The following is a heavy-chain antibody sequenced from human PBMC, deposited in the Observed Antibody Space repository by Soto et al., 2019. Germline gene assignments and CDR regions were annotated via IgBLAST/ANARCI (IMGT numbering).Heavy chain of an antibody. CDR2: IYYSGST. V-gene: IGHV4-59*01. Sequence: SETLSLTCTVSGGSISSYYWSWIRQPPGKGLEWIGYIYYSGSTNYNPSLKSRVTISVDTSKNQFSLKLSSVTAADTAVYYCARVDYYDSSGTLDYWGQGTLVTVSS. CDR3: ARVDYYDSSGTLDY. J-gene: IGHJ4*02. CDR1: GGSISSYY. D-gene: IGHD3-22*01.